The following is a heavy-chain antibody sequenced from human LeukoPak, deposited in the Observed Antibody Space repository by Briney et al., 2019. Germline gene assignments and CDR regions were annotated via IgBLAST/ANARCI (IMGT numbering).Heavy chain of an antibody. D-gene: IGHD6-13*01. CDR2: IYTSGST. J-gene: IGHJ6*03. CDR3: GRGGSSSGYNYYYYYMDV. Sequence: PSETLSLTCTVSGGSISSGSYYWSWIRQPAGKGLEWIGRIYTSGSTNYNPSLKSRVTISVDTSKNQFSLKLSSVTAADTAVDYWGRGGSSSGYNYYYYYMDVWGKGTTVTVSS. V-gene: IGHV4-61*02. CDR1: GGSISSGSYY.